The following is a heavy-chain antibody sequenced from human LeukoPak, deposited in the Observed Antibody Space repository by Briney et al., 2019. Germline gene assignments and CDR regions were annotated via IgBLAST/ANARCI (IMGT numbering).Heavy chain of an antibody. CDR2: IYTSGST. V-gene: IGHV4-61*02. Sequence: SETLSLTCTVSGGSISSGSYYWSWIRQPAGKGLEWIGRIYTSGSTNYNPSLKSRVTISVDTSKNQFSLKLSSVTAADTAVYYCARDGTRTTGYYFGYWGQGTLVTVSS. CDR3: ARDGTRTTGYYFGY. CDR1: GGSISSGSYY. J-gene: IGHJ4*02. D-gene: IGHD1-14*01.